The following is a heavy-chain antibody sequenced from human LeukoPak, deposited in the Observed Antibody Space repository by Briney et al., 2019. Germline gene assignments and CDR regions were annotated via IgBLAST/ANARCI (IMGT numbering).Heavy chain of an antibody. Sequence: GGSLRLSCAASGFTFSSYAMSWVRQAPGEGLEWVSVISDSGGITYYADSVKGRFTISRDNSKNTLYLQVNSLRAEDTAVYYCAKGGKWDVTPFDYWGQGTLVTVSS. D-gene: IGHD1-26*01. V-gene: IGHV3-23*01. CDR3: AKGGKWDVTPFDY. J-gene: IGHJ4*02. CDR2: ISDSGGIT. CDR1: GFTFSSYA.